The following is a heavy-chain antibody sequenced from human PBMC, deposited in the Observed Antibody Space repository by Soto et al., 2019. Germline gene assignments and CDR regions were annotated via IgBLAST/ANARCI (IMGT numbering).Heavy chain of an antibody. J-gene: IGHJ3*02. D-gene: IGHD2-21*01. Sequence: QVQLVQSGAEVKKPGSSVKVSCKDSGGTFSTYSMFWVRQAPGQGLEWMGRIIPMLGIANHVQRFQDRVTITADKSTATAHMELSSLRSEDTALYYCTIGSWSGEVFDIWGQGTMVTVSS. CDR1: GGTFSTYS. CDR3: TIGSWSGEVFDI. CDR2: IIPMLGIA. V-gene: IGHV1-69*02.